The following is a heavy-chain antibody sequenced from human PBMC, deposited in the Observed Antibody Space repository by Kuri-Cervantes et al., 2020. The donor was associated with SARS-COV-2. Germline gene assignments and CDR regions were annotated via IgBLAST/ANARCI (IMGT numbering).Heavy chain of an antibody. J-gene: IGHJ4*02. CDR3: ARDLITVTHAEDY. CDR1: GYTFTGYY. V-gene: IGHV1-2*02. Sequence: ASVKVSCKASGYTFTGYYMHWVRQAPGQGLEWMGWINPNSGGTNYAQKFQGRVTMTRDTSISTAYMELSRLRSDDTAVYYCARDLITVTHAEDYWGQGTLVTVSS. CDR2: INPNSGGT. D-gene: IGHD4-17*01.